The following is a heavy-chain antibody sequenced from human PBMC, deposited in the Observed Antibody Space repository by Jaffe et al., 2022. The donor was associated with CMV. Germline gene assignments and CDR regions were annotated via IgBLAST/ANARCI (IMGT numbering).Heavy chain of an antibody. CDR2: ISSSGSTI. CDR3: AREVPAAMRRFGDFDY. Sequence: EVQLVESGGGLVQPGGSLRLSCAASGFTFSSYEMNWVRQAPGKGLEWVSYISSSGSTIYYADSVKGRFTISRDNAKNSLYLQMNSLRAEDTAVYYCAREVPAAMRRFGDFDYWGQGTLVTVSS. D-gene: IGHD2-2*01. J-gene: IGHJ4*02. CDR1: GFTFSSYE. V-gene: IGHV3-48*03.